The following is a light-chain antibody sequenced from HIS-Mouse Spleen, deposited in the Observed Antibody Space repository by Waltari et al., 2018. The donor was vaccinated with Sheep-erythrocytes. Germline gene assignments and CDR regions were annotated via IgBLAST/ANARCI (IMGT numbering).Light chain of an antibody. CDR1: SSDVGGYNY. Sequence: QSALTQPASVSGSPGQSITISCTGTSSDVGGYNYVSWYQHHPGKAPKLMIYDVSNRPSGVSNRVSGSKSGNTASLTISGLQAEDEADYYCSSYTSSSTWVFGGGTKLTVL. CDR3: SSYTSSSTWV. V-gene: IGLV2-14*03. J-gene: IGLJ3*02. CDR2: DVS.